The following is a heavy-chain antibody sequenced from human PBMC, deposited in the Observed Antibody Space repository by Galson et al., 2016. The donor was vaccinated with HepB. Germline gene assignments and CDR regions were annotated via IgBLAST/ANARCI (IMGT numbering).Heavy chain of an antibody. Sequence: SETLSLACTVSGGSIRSSYYWGWIRQPPGKGLEWIGTFYYSGSTYYNPSLKSRVTISVDASKSQFSLKLTSVTAADTAVYYCARGMTTVTTDYWGQGTLVTVSS. CDR1: GGSIRSSYY. J-gene: IGHJ4*02. D-gene: IGHD4-17*01. V-gene: IGHV4-39*01. CDR3: ARGMTTVTTDY. CDR2: FYYSGST.